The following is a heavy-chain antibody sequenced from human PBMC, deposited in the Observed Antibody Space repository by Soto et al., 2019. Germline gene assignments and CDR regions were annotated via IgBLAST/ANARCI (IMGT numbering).Heavy chain of an antibody. Sequence: QVQLQESGPGLVKPSGTLSLTCAVSGGSISSSNWWSWVRQPPGKGLEWFGEIYHSGSTNYNPSLKSRVTISVDKPKNQFSLKLSSVTAADTAVYYCARVVTIFGVVMTARAYFDYWGQGTLVTVSS. J-gene: IGHJ4*02. D-gene: IGHD3-3*01. CDR2: IYHSGST. CDR3: ARVVTIFGVVMTARAYFDY. CDR1: GGSISSSNW. V-gene: IGHV4-4*02.